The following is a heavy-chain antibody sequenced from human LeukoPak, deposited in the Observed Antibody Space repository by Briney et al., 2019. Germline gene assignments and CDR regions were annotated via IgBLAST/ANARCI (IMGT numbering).Heavy chain of an antibody. CDR2: ISAYNGNT. V-gene: IGHV1-18*01. Sequence: HWASVKVSCKATGYTFTSYGISSVRQAPGQGLEWMGWISAYNGNTNYAQKLQGRVTMTTDTSTSTAYMELRSLRSDDTAVYYCARDGGPYYDSSGYYESRAFDIWGQGTMVTVSS. CDR3: ARDGGPYYDSSGYYESRAFDI. D-gene: IGHD3-22*01. J-gene: IGHJ3*02. CDR1: GYTFTSYG.